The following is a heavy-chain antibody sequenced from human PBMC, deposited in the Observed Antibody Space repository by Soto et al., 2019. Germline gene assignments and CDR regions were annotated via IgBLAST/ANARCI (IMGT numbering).Heavy chain of an antibody. CDR1: GYTLTSYG. D-gene: IGHD3-3*01. Sequence: VKVACKASGYTLTSYGGSCLRQHQEKGLEWMGWISAYNGNTNYAQKLQGRVTMTTDTSTSTAYMELRSLRSDDTAVYYCAPSQTNYDVWSGLASDYCGKDVWGQGTTVTV. CDR2: ISAYNGNT. J-gene: IGHJ6*02. CDR3: APSQTNYDVWSGLASDYCGKDV. V-gene: IGHV1-18*01.